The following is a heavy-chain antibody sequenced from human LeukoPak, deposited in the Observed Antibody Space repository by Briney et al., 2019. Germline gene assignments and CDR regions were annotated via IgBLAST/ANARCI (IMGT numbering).Heavy chain of an antibody. CDR3: ARALSSLRLYYFDS. V-gene: IGHV1-2*02. CDR2: INPNSGGT. J-gene: IGHJ4*02. Sequence: ASVKVSCKASVYIFTGSYIHWVRQAPGQGLEWMGWINPNSGGTNRAQKFQGRVTLTGDTSTNTAYMELIRLNSNDTAVYYCARALSSLRLYYFDSWGQATLVAVSS. D-gene: IGHD6-6*01. CDR1: VYIFTGSY.